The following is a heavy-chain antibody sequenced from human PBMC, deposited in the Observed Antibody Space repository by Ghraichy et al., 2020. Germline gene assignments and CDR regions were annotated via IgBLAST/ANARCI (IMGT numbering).Heavy chain of an antibody. Sequence: GGSLRLSCVASGFIFSDFDMNWVRQVRGKGLESVSGIGSAGDTYYEPAVRGRFTVSRENARNSLHLQMNSLTDGDTATYFCARVRLNGDEWYFDLWGRGTLVTVSA. CDR1: GFIFSDFD. CDR2: IGSAGDT. J-gene: IGHJ2*01. V-gene: IGHV3-13*01. CDR3: ARVRLNGDEWYFDL. D-gene: IGHD7-27*01.